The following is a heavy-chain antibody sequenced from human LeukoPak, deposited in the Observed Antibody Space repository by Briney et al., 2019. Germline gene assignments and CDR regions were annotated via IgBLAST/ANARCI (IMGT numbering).Heavy chain of an antibody. Sequence: SETLSLTCTVSGVSISISNSYCGWIRQPPGKGLEWIGSIYYTGNTYYNASLKSQVSISIDTSKNQFSLKLTSVTAADTSVYYCARQTGSGLFILPGGQGTLVTVSS. CDR3: ARQTGSGLFILP. CDR2: IYYTGNT. CDR1: GVSISISNSY. D-gene: IGHD3/OR15-3a*01. V-gene: IGHV4-39*01. J-gene: IGHJ4*02.